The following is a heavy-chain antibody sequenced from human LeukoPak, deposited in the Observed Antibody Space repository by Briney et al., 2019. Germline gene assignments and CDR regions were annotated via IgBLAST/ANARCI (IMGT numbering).Heavy chain of an antibody. CDR2: ISSSGSTI. J-gene: IGHJ3*02. V-gene: IGHV3-48*03. Sequence: GGSLRLSCAASEFTFSSYEMNWVRQAPGKGLEWVSYISSSGSTILYADSVKGRFSISRDNAKNSLYLQMNSLRAEDTAVYYCASGYCGGACQLGGVDMWGQGTMVTVSS. CDR1: EFTFSSYE. D-gene: IGHD2-21*02. CDR3: ASGYCGGACQLGGVDM.